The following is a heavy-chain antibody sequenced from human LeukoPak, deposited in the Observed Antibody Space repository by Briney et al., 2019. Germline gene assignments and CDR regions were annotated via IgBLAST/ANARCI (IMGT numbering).Heavy chain of an antibody. CDR1: GYTFTGYY. V-gene: IGHV1-2*02. J-gene: IGHJ3*02. D-gene: IGHD3-10*01. CDR3: ARVFVIMDAFDI. CDR2: INPNSGGT. Sequence: ASVKVSCKASGYTFTGYYMHWVRQAPGQGFEWMGWINPNSGGTKYAQKLQGRVTMTTDTSTSTAYMELRSLRSDDTAVYYCARVFVIMDAFDIWGQGTMVTVSS.